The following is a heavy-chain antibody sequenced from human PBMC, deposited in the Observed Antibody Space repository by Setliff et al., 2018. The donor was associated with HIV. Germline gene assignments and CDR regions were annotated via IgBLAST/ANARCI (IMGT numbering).Heavy chain of an antibody. Sequence: SETLSLTCSVSGGSVGSVSYYWSWIRQSPGKGLEWPGYIYYSGSTTYNPSLRSRVTISIDTSKNQFSLNLRSVTAADTAVYYCARDPPGYGDSKDYWGQGKLVTVSS. V-gene: IGHV4-61*01. J-gene: IGHJ4*02. D-gene: IGHD4-17*01. CDR1: GGSVGSVSYY. CDR2: IYYSGST. CDR3: ARDPPGYGDSKDY.